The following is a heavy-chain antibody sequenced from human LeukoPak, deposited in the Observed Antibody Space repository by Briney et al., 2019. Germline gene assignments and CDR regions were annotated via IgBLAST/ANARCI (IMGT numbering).Heavy chain of an antibody. D-gene: IGHD3-22*01. CDR1: GFSFSRYG. V-gene: IGHV3-21*01. Sequence: GGSLRLSCAASGFSFSRYGLHWVRQAPGKGLEWVSSISSSSSYIYYADSVKGRFTISRDNAKNSLYLQMNSLRAEDTAVYYCARSFYDSSGYPLMGYWGQGTLVTVSS. J-gene: IGHJ4*02. CDR3: ARSFYDSSGYPLMGY. CDR2: ISSSSSYI.